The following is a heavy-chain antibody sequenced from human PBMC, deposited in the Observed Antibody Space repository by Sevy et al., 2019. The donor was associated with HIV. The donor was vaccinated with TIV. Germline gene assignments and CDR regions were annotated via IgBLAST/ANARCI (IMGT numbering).Heavy chain of an antibody. J-gene: IGHJ4*02. CDR3: AITTGDSSGLDY. V-gene: IGHV1-8*01. CDR1: GYTFTSYD. CDR2: MNPKSGNT. Sequence: ASVKVSCKASGYTFTSYDINWVRQATGQGLEWMGWMNPKSGNTGCAQKFQGRVTMTRNTSISTAYMELSSLRSEDTAVYYCAITTGDSSGLDYWGQGTLVTVSS. D-gene: IGHD3-22*01.